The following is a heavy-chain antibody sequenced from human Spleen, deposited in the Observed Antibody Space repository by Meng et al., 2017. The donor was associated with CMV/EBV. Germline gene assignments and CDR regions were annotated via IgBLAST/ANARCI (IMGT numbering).Heavy chain of an antibody. CDR3: AKGHNNYAGPGHFFDY. D-gene: IGHD4-11*01. CDR1: GLSVSSNY. J-gene: IGHJ4*02. V-gene: IGHV3-53*01. CDR2: TYIGGST. Sequence: GESLKISCAASGLSVSSNYISWVRQAPGKGLEGDSVTYIGGSTFYANSVRRRFTVSRDNDKNTVYLQMNSLRADDTAIYYCAKGHNNYAGPGHFFDYWGQGTLVTVSS.